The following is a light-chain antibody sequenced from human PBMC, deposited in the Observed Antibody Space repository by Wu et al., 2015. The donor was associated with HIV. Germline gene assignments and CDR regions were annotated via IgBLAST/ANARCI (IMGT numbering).Light chain of an antibody. CDR3: QQCYDWPTT. Sequence: EIVMTQSPVTLSVSLGERATLSCRASQSIGSRLAWYQQRPGQAPRLLIYGASTRENDIPDRFSGSGFGTEFTLTISSLQSEDLAVYYCQQCYDWPTTFGQGTRLDIK. CDR2: GAS. J-gene: IGKJ5*01. CDR1: QSIGSR. V-gene: IGKV3-15*01.